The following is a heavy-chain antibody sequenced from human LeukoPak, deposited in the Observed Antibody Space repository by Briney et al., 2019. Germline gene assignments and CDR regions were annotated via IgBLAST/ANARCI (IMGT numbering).Heavy chain of an antibody. CDR2: IYYSGST. Sequence: SETLSLTCTVSGGSISSCYWSWIRQPPGKGLEWIGYIYYSGSTNYNPSLKSRVTISVDTSKNQFSLKLSSVTAADTAVYYCAREGGGTMYYDSSGYFDYWGQGTLVTVSS. J-gene: IGHJ4*02. CDR1: GGSISSCY. V-gene: IGHV4-59*01. CDR3: AREGGGTMYYDSSGYFDY. D-gene: IGHD3-22*01.